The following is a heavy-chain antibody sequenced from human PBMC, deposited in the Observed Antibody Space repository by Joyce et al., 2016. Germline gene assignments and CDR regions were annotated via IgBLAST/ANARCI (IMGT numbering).Heavy chain of an antibody. D-gene: IGHD3-10*01. Sequence: EVQLVESGGGLEQPGRSLRLSCTTSGFTFGDYGLSWFRQARGKGLEWVAFIRGKAYGGTTEYAASVKGRFTISRDDSKSIAYLQMNSLKSEDTAVYFCTRDSPHIRAMVWGVLDYWGQGALVTVSS. J-gene: IGHJ4*02. V-gene: IGHV3-49*03. CDR2: IRGKAYGGTT. CDR1: GFTFGDYG. CDR3: TRDSPHIRAMVWGVLDY.